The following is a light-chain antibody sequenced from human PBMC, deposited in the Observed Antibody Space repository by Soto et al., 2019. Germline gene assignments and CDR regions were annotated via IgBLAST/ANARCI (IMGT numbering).Light chain of an antibody. Sequence: INQYTLSLPVTAGEQASMSSRSRQILLHSNGYNYLDWYLQKPGQSPQLLIYLGSNRASGVPDGFSRSGSGIDVTLKISSVEAEDVGVYYCMQRLQSWTYAGGTKVDNK. CDR2: LGS. CDR1: QILLHSNGYNY. V-gene: IGKV2-28*01. J-gene: IGKJ4*02. CDR3: MQRLQSWT.